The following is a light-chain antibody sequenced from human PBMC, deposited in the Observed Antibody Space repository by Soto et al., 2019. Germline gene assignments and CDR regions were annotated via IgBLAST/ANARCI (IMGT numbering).Light chain of an antibody. CDR2: AVS. J-gene: IGKJ4*01. V-gene: IGKV1-9*01. CDR1: QGISSY. CDR3: QQLYSYRLT. Sequence: DIQLTQSPSFLSASVGDRVTITCRASQGISSYFAWYQQKPGKAPKFLIYAVSTLQSGVPSRFSGSASGTEFTLTISSLQPEDFATYYCQQLYSYRLTFGGGTKVEIK.